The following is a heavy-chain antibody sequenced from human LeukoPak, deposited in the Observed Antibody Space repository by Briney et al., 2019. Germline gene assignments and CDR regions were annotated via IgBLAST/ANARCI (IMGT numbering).Heavy chain of an antibody. V-gene: IGHV3-30*02. CDR1: GFTFSTYG. D-gene: IGHD2-2*01. Sequence: PGGSLRLSCAASGFTFSTYGMHWVRQDPGKGLEWVAFIRYDGSNTYYANSVKGRFTISRDNSKNTLYLQMNSLRAEDPAVYYCVKGQLRYCSGTSCYYFDYWGQGTLVTVSS. CDR2: IRYDGSNT. CDR3: VKGQLRYCSGTSCYYFDY. J-gene: IGHJ4*02.